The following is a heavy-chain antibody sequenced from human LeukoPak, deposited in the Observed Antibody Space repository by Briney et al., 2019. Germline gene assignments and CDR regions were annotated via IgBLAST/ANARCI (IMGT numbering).Heavy chain of an antibody. CDR2: ISEDGGET. J-gene: IGHJ4*02. CDR1: GFSLSGDW. Sequence: GGSLRLSCVGSGFSLSGDWMTWVRQAPGTGLEGVANISEDGGETYYVDSVKGRFTISRDNAKNSLYLQMNNLRAEDTAVYFCARPVNRLFLFWGPGTLVTVSS. D-gene: IGHD2-21*01. V-gene: IGHV3-7*01. CDR3: ARPVNRLFLF.